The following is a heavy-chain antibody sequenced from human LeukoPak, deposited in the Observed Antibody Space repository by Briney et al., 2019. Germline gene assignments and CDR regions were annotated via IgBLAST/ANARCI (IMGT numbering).Heavy chain of an antibody. CDR2: INHSGST. J-gene: IGHJ4*02. V-gene: IGHV4-34*01. Sequence: SETLSLTCAVYGGSFSGYYWSWIRQPPGKGLEWIGEINHSGSTNYNPSLKSRVTISVDTSKNQFSLKLSSVTAADTAVYYCARQKGGYSSGWHGLDYWGQGTLVTVSS. D-gene: IGHD6-19*01. CDR3: ARQKGGYSSGWHGLDY. CDR1: GGSFSGYY.